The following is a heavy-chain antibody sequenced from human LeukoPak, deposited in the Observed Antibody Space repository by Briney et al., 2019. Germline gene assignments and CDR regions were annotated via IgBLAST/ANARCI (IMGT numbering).Heavy chain of an antibody. J-gene: IGHJ4*02. CDR1: GFTVSSNY. D-gene: IGHD5-18*01. CDR3: ARDGGYSYGHALDY. Sequence: GGSLRLSCAASGFTVSSNYMSWVRQAPGKGLEWVSVTYSGGSTYYADSVKGRFTISRDNSKNTLYLQMNSLRAEDTAVYYCARDGGYSYGHALDYWGQGTLVTVSS. CDR2: TYSGGST. V-gene: IGHV3-53*01.